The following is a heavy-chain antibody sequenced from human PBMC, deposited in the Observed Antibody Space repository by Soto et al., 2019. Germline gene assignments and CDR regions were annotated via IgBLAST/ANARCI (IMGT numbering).Heavy chain of an antibody. Sequence: PGGSLSLSCAASGFTVSSKYMSWVRQAPGKGLEWVSLIQSGGPTYYADSVKGRFTISRDTSENTLHLQMDSLRAEDTAVYYYARDDVLCDGGRCYGVPLDVWGKGTTGTVSS. D-gene: IGHD2-15*01. CDR1: GFTVSSKY. CDR2: IQSGGPT. J-gene: IGHJ6*04. CDR3: ARDDVLCDGGRCYGVPLDV. V-gene: IGHV3-66*01.